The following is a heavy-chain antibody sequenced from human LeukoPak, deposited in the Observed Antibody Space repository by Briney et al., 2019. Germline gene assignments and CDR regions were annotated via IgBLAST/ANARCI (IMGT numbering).Heavy chain of an antibody. CDR1: GFTFSRYW. D-gene: IGHD4-23*01. J-gene: IGHJ4*02. Sequence: GGSLRLSCVASGFTFSRYWMHWVRQAPGKGLVWVSRSNSDGSSTSYADSVKGRFTISRDNSKNTLYLQMNSLRADDTAVYYCAKVGGNVGFWGQGTLVTVSS. V-gene: IGHV3-74*01. CDR3: AKVGGNVGF. CDR2: SNSDGSST.